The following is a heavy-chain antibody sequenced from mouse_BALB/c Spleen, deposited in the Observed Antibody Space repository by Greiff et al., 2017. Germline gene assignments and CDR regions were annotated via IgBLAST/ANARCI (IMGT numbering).Heavy chain of an antibody. J-gene: IGHJ4*01. V-gene: IGHV5-6*01. CDR3: ARDDLS. CDR2: ISSGGSYT. Sequence: EVKVVESGGDLVKPGGSLKLSCAASGFTFSSYGMSWVRQTPDKRLEWVATISSGGSYTYYPDSVKGRFTISRDNAKNTLYLQMSSLKSEDTAMYYCARDDLSWGQGTSVTVSS. D-gene: IGHD2-13*01. CDR1: GFTFSSYG.